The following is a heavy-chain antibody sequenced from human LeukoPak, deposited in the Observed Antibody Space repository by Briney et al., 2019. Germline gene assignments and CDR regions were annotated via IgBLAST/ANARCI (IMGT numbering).Heavy chain of an antibody. CDR1: GFSFDDYA. V-gene: IGHV3-23*01. CDR3: ARDFPDWSDAFDI. D-gene: IGHD3/OR15-3a*01. J-gene: IGHJ3*02. CDR2: LSGRGGNS. Sequence: PGRSLRLSCAASGFSFDDYAMHWVRQAPGKGLEWVSTLSGRGGNSYYADSVKGRFTISRDNSKNMLFLQMNSLRADDTAIYFCARDFPDWSDAFDIWGRGTMVTVSS.